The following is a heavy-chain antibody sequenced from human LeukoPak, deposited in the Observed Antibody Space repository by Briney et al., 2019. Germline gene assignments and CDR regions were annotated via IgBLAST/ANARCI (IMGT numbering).Heavy chain of an antibody. V-gene: IGHV1-2*02. CDR2: INPNSGGT. J-gene: IGHJ4*02. D-gene: IGHD5-18*01. CDR1: GYTFTGYY. Sequence: ASVKVSCKASGYTFTGYYMHWVRQAPGQGLEWMGWINPNSGGTNYARKFQGRVTMTRDTSISTAYMELSRLRSDDTAVYYCARLNLDTAYTYDYWGQGTLVTVSS. CDR3: ARLNLDTAYTYDY.